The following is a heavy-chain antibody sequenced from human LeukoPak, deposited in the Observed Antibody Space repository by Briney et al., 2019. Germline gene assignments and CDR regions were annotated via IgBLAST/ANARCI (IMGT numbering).Heavy chain of an antibody. D-gene: IGHD3-3*01. CDR1: GFTFSSYS. CDR3: ARGLRVFWRALSN. J-gene: IGHJ4*02. Sequence: GGSLRLSCAASGFTFSSYSMNWVRQAPGKGLEWVSYISSSSSTIYYADSVKGRFTISRDNAKNSLYLQMNSLRSEDTAVYYCARGLRVFWRALSNWGQGTLVTVSS. CDR2: ISSSSSTI. V-gene: IGHV3-48*01.